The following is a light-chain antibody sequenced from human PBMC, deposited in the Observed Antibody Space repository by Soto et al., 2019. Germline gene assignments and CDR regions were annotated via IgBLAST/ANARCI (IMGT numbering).Light chain of an antibody. J-gene: IGKJ2*01. V-gene: IGKV1-9*01. Sequence: IQLTQSPFSLSASVGDRVTVTCRASQGISSYLAWYQQQPGKAPKLLIYAASTLKRGVSSRFSGSGSGTDFTLTISSLQPEDFATYYCQQLNSYPPTFGQGTKLEIK. CDR3: QQLNSYPPT. CDR2: AAS. CDR1: QGISSY.